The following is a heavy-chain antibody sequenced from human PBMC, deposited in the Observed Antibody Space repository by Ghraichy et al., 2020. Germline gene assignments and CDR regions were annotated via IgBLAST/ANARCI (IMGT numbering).Heavy chain of an antibody. D-gene: IGHD6-6*01. CDR3: ARSTGQLDTPYYYYDGMDV. J-gene: IGHJ6*02. V-gene: IGHV4-59*01. CDR2: IYYSGST. Sequence: ESLNISCTVSGGSISSYYWSWIRQPPGKGLEWIGYIYYSGSTNYNPSLKSRVTISVDTSKNQFSLKLSSVTAADTAVYYCARSTGQLDTPYYYYDGMDVWGQGTTVTVSS. CDR1: GGSISSYY.